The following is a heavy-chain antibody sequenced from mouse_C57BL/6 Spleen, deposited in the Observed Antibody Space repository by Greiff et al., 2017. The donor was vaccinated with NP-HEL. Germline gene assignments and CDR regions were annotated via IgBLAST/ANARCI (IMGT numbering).Heavy chain of an antibody. CDR1: GYTFTSYW. CDR3: ARRGYYWYFDY. V-gene: IGHV1-69*01. CDR2: IDPSDSYT. D-gene: IGHD1-1*01. J-gene: IGHJ2*01. Sequence: VKLQQPGAELVMPGASVKLSCKASGYTFTSYWMHWVKQRPGQGLEWIGEIDPSDSYTNYNQKFKGKSTLTVDKSSSTAYMQLSSLTSEDSAVYYCARRGYYWYFDYWGQGTTLTVSS.